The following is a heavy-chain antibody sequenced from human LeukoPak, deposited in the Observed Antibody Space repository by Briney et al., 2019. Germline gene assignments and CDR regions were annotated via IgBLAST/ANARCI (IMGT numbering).Heavy chain of an antibody. CDR2: ISAYNGNT. D-gene: IGHD1-20*01. CDR1: GYTFTSYG. CDR3: ARTRGVTGTLNWFDP. J-gene: IGHJ5*02. V-gene: IGHV1-18*01. Sequence: ASVKVSCKASGYTFTSYGISWVRQAPGQGLEWMGWISAYNGNTNYAQKLQGRVTMTTDTSTSTAYMELRSLRSDDTAVYYCARTRGVTGTLNWFDPWGQGTLVTVSS.